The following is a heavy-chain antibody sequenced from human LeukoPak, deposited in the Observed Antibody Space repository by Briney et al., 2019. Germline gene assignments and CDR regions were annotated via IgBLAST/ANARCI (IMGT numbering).Heavy chain of an antibody. D-gene: IGHD3-22*01. CDR3: ARDSYGNSGYYYVSDY. J-gene: IGHJ4*02. Sequence: PGGPLRLSCAASGFTFSSYSLSWVRQAPRKGLEWVSYISSSSTTIYYADSVKGRFTISRDNAKNSLYLQMNSLRDEDTAVYYCARDSYGNSGYYYVSDYWGQGTLVTVSS. CDR2: ISSSSTTI. V-gene: IGHV3-48*02. CDR1: GFTFSSYS.